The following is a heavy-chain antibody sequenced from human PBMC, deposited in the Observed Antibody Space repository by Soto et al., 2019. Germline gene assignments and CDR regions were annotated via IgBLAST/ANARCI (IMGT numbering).Heavy chain of an antibody. Sequence: GGSLRLSCTASGFIFSSDWMTWVRQAPGKGLEWVANINLDGSETYYVDSVKGRFTLFRDNAKNSLYLQMNSLRAEDTAVYYCAREKDTSGYIYYFDYWSQGTLVTVS. CDR2: INLDGSET. CDR3: AREKDTSGYIYYFDY. CDR1: GFIFSSDW. V-gene: IGHV3-7*04. D-gene: IGHD3-22*01. J-gene: IGHJ4*02.